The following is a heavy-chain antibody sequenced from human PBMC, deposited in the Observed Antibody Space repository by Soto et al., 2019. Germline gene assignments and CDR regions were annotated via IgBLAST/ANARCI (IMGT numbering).Heavy chain of an antibody. Sequence: SETLSLTCAVYGGSFSGYYWSWIRQSPGKGLEWIGEINHSGSTNYNPSLKSRVTISVDTSKNQFSLKLSSVTAADTAVYYCARGLIAAAARAYNWFDPWGQGTLVTVSS. CDR3: ARGLIAAAARAYNWFDP. CDR1: GGSFSGYY. V-gene: IGHV4-34*01. D-gene: IGHD6-13*01. J-gene: IGHJ5*02. CDR2: INHSGST.